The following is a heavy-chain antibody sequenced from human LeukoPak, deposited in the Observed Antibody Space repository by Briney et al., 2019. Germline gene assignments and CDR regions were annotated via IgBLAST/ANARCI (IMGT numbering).Heavy chain of an antibody. V-gene: IGHV3-23*01. CDR2: VTNSGGST. J-gene: IGHJ4*02. Sequence: SGGSLRLSCAASGFTFSSYAMSWVRQAPGKGLEWLCTVTNSGGSTYYADSVKGRFTISRDNSKNTLSLQMNSLRVEDTAVYCCAKHDYGDFTPSPFPIWGQGTLVTVSS. CDR3: AKHDYGDFTPSPFPI. D-gene: IGHD4-17*01. CDR1: GFTFSSYA.